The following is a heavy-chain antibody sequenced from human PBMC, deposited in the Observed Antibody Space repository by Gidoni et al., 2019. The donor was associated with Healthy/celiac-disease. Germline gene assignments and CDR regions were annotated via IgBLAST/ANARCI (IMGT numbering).Heavy chain of an antibody. V-gene: IGHV3-15*01. CDR3: TTLLHCSGGSCYSD. CDR2: IKSKTDGGTT. J-gene: IGHJ4*02. CDR1: GFTVSNAW. D-gene: IGHD2-15*01. Sequence: EVQLVESGGGLVKPGGSHRLSCAASGFTVSNAWMSWVRQAPGKGLEWVGRIKSKTDGGTTDYAAPVKGRFTISRDDSKNTLYLQMNSLKTEDTAVFYCTTLLHCSGGSCYSDWGQGTLVTVSS.